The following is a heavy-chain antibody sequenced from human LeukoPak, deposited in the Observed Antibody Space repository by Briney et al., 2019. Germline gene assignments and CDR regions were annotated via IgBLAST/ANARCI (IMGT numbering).Heavy chain of an antibody. CDR2: IWYDGSNK. D-gene: IGHD3-22*01. Sequence: GRSLRLSCAASGFTFSSYGMHWVRQAPGKGLEWVADIWYDGSNKYYADSVKGRFTISRDNSKNTLYLQMNSLRAEDTAVYYCARVPFYYYDSSGYFDYWGQGTLVTVSS. V-gene: IGHV3-33*01. CDR1: GFTFSSYG. J-gene: IGHJ4*02. CDR3: ARVPFYYYDSSGYFDY.